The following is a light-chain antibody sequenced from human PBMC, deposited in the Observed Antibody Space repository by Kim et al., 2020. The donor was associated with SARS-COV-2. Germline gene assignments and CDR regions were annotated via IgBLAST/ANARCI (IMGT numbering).Light chain of an antibody. CDR3: QLYGNSPT. Sequence: LAPGEIATLSCRASQSVTGNYISWYQQKPGQAPRLLLYGPSSRAPGVPDRFSASGSGPDFALTISRLEPEDFAVYYCQLYGNSPTFGPGTKVDIK. CDR2: GPS. V-gene: IGKV3-20*01. J-gene: IGKJ3*01. CDR1: QSVTGNY.